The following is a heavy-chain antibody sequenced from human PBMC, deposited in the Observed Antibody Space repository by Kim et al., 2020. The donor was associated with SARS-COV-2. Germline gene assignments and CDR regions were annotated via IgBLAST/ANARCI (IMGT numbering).Heavy chain of an antibody. CDR3: TRDGPPSMIVVVLGVMDAFDI. Sequence: GGSLRLSCTASGFTFGDYAMSWFRQAPGKGLEWVGFIRSKAYGGTTEYAASVKGRFTISRDDSKSIAYLQMNSLKTDDTAVYYCTRDGPPSMIVVVLGVMDAFDIWGQGTMVTVSS. CDR1: GFTFGDYA. CDR2: IRSKAYGGTT. D-gene: IGHD3-22*01. J-gene: IGHJ3*02. V-gene: IGHV3-49*03.